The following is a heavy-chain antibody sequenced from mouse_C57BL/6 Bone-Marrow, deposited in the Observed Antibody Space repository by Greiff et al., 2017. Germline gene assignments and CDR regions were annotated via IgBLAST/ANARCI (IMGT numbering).Heavy chain of an antibody. Sequence: QVPLQQPGAELVRPGSSVKLSCKASGYNFTSYWMDWVKQRPGQGLEWIGNIYPSDSETHYNQKFKDKATLTVDKSSSTAYMQLSSLTSEDSAVYYCARRDYGYEGFAYWGQGTLGTVS. V-gene: IGHV1-61*01. D-gene: IGHD2-2*01. CDR2: IYPSDSET. CDR1: GYNFTSYW. CDR3: ARRDYGYEGFAY. J-gene: IGHJ3*01.